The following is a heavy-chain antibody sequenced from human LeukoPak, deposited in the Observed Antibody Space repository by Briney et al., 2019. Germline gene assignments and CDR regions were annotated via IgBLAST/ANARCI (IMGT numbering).Heavy chain of an antibody. Sequence: GASVKVSCKASGYTFTGYYMHWVRQAPGQGLEWMGWISGNNGNTNYAQKLQGRVIMTTDTSTSTAYMELRSLRSDDTAVYYCARDGTKLAWFGELRITRYYYYYMDVWGKGTTVTISS. CDR1: GYTFTGYY. J-gene: IGHJ6*03. CDR3: ARDGTKLAWFGELRITRYYYYYMDV. CDR2: ISGNNGNT. D-gene: IGHD3-10*01. V-gene: IGHV1-18*04.